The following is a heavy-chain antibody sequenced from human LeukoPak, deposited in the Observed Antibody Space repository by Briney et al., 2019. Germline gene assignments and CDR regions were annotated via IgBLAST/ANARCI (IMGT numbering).Heavy chain of an antibody. CDR2: IIPIFGTA. D-gene: IGHD2-2*02. J-gene: IGHJ6*03. V-gene: IGHV1-69*13. Sequence: SVKVSCKASGGTFSSYAISWVRQAPGQGLEWMGGIIPIFGTANYAQKFQGRVTITADESTGTAYMELSSLRSEDTAVYYCARGIVVVPAAIYYYYMDVWGKGTTVTVSS. CDR1: GGTFSSYA. CDR3: ARGIVVVPAAIYYYYMDV.